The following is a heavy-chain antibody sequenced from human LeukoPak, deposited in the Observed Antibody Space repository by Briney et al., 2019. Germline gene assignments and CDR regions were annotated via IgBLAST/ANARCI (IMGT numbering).Heavy chain of an antibody. J-gene: IGHJ4*02. CDR2: ISGNGHQT. V-gene: IGHV3-23*01. CDR3: AKDANYYDSSGYFIPFDY. Sequence: PGGSRRLSCSASGFTFSRFAMTWVRQVPGRGLEWVSTISGNGHQTYYADSVKGRFSVSRDNSKNILYLQMDGLRADDSALYYCAKDANYYDSSGYFIPFDYWGQGTLVTVSS. CDR1: GFTFSRFA. D-gene: IGHD3-22*01.